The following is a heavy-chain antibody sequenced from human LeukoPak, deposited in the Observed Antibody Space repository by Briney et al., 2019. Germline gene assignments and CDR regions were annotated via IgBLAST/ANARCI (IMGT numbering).Heavy chain of an antibody. J-gene: IGHJ5*02. CDR2: IRAYNGNT. D-gene: IGHD3-3*01. Sequence: ASVNVSCKASGYTFTSYAISCVRQAPGQGREWMGWIRAYNGNTNYTQKLQGRVTMTTDTATSTASTELRRLRSDDTAVYDCAVTIFGGVIPFDPWGQGTLVTVSS. CDR1: GYTFTSYA. V-gene: IGHV1-18*01. CDR3: AVTIFGGVIPFDP.